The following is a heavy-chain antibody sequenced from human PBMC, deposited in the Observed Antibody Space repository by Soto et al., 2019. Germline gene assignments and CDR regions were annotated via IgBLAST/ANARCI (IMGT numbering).Heavy chain of an antibody. Sequence: SETLSLTCSVSGGSIISSSYFWVLIRQPPGKGLEWIGSIYYSGSTYNPALKSRISLSVDMSTNQFSLNLISVTAADTAGYYCARALILTGYYIHDAFDIWGQGTMVTVSS. CDR3: ARALILTGYYIHDAFDI. D-gene: IGHD3-9*01. CDR2: IYYSGST. J-gene: IGHJ3*02. V-gene: IGHV4-39*07. CDR1: GGSIISSSYF.